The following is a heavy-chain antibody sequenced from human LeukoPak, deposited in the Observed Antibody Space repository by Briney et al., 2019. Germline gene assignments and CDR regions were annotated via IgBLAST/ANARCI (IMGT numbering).Heavy chain of an antibody. CDR1: GGSISSYY. D-gene: IGHD3-3*01. J-gene: IGHJ4*02. CDR3: ASRSSIWSGYQDTLYYFDS. CDR2: IYYSGSA. Sequence: SETPSLTCTVSGGSISSYYWSWIRQPPGKRLEWIGHIYYSGSANYNPSLKSRVTISVDTSKNQFSLKLSSVTAADTAVYYCASRSSIWSGYQDTLYYFDSWGQGALVTVS. V-gene: IGHV4-59*01.